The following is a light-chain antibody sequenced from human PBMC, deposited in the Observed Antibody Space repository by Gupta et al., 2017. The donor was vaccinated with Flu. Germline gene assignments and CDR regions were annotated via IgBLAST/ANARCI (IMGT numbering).Light chain of an antibody. J-gene: IGLJ3*02. Sequence: RHSGISERFSASRSGTTASLTITRLQTEDEADYYCSAWESILNEAVFGGGTKVTVL. V-gene: IGLV10-54*04. CDR3: SAWESILNEAV.